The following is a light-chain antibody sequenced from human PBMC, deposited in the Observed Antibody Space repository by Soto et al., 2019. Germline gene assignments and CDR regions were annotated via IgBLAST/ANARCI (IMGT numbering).Light chain of an antibody. CDR2: DAS. CDR3: QQRSVWPPLS. V-gene: IGKV3-11*01. CDR1: QSISSY. J-gene: IGKJ4*01. Sequence: DIVLTQSPATLSLSPGERATLSCRASQSISSYFAWYQHKPGQAPRLLIYDASNRATGIPARFSGSGSGTDYSLTISSRLPDDVAVYYCQQRSVWPPLSFGGGTKVEIK.